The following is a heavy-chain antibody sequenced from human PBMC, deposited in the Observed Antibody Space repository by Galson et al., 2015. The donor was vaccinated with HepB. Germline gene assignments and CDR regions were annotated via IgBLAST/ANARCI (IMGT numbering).Heavy chain of an antibody. D-gene: IGHD3-22*01. J-gene: IGHJ4*02. V-gene: IGHV6-1*01. CDR3: ARGHYYDSTGAYYFDY. Sequence: AISGDSVSRNRAAWNWIRQSPSRGLEWLGRTYYRSKWSSDYAASVKSRITINADTSKNQFSLQLNSVTPEDTAVYYCARGHYYDSTGAYYFDYWGQGTLVTVSS. CDR2: TYYRSKWSS. CDR1: GDSVSRNRAA.